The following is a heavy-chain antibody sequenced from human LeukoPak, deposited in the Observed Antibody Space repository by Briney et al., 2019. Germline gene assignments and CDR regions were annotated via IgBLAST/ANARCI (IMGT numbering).Heavy chain of an antibody. D-gene: IGHD3-3*01. CDR1: GFTFDDYG. V-gene: IGHV3-20*04. CDR2: INWNGGST. CDR3: ARVLIESTYYDFWSGFPAYYFDY. Sequence: SGGSLRLSCAASGFTFDDYGMSWVRQAPGKGLEWVSGINWNGGSTGYADSVKGRFTISRDNAKNSLYLQMNSLRAEDTAVYYCARVLIESTYYDFWSGFPAYYFDYWGQGTLVTVSS. J-gene: IGHJ4*02.